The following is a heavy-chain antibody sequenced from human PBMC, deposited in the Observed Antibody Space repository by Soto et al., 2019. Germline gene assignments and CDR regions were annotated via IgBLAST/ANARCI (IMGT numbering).Heavy chain of an antibody. CDR3: VRGSSNWIWHFDL. CDR2: INPSDSST. D-gene: IGHD6-13*01. CDR1: GYTFTSNY. V-gene: IGHV1-46*01. J-gene: IGHJ2*01. Sequence: QVYLVQSGAEVKKPGASVKLSCKASGYTFTSNYLYWVRQAPGQGLEWMGMINPSDSSTTYARNSQGRVAMPRDTSTSTVYVEVARLRSEDTAVYYCVRGSSNWIWHFDLWGRGTLVTVSS.